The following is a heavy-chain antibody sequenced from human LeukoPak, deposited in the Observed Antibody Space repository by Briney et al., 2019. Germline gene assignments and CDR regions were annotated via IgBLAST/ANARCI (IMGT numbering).Heavy chain of an antibody. CDR3: ARHLGSELDY. Sequence: SETLSLTCAVYGGSFSGYYWSWIRQPPGKGLEWIGEINHSGSTNYNPSLKSRVTISVDTSKNQFSLKLSSVTAADTAVYYCARHLGSELDYWGQGTLVTVSS. D-gene: IGHD1-26*01. V-gene: IGHV4-34*01. CDR1: GGSFSGYY. CDR2: INHSGST. J-gene: IGHJ4*02.